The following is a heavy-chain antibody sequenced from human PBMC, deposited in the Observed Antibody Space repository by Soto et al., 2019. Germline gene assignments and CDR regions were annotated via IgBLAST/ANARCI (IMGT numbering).Heavy chain of an antibody. Sequence: ASVKVSCKASGGTFSSYAISWVRQAPGQGLEWMGGIIPIFGTANYAQKFQGRVTITADESTSTAYMELSSLRSEDTAVYYCARSTSPLRYCSGGSCYFDYWGQGTLVTVSS. CDR3: ARSTSPLRYCSGGSCYFDY. J-gene: IGHJ4*02. V-gene: IGHV1-69*13. D-gene: IGHD2-15*01. CDR1: GGTFSSYA. CDR2: IIPIFGTA.